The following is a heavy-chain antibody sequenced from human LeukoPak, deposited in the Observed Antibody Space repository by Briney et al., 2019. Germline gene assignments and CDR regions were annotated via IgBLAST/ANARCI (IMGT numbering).Heavy chain of an antibody. CDR1: GFSFSNFA. D-gene: IGHD4-17*01. V-gene: IGHV3-23*01. Sequence: PGGSLRLYCAASGFSFSNFAMTWLRQAPGKGLEWVSSINGGHYPTYNTDSVKGRFTISRDNSKNTLYLQMNSLRADDTAVYYCTRDPNGDYVGAFDSWGQGTLVTVSS. CDR2: INGGHYPT. J-gene: IGHJ5*01. CDR3: TRDPNGDYVGAFDS.